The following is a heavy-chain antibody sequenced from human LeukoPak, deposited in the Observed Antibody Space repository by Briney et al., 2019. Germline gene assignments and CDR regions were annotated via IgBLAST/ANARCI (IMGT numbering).Heavy chain of an antibody. J-gene: IGHJ4*02. Sequence: SETLSLTCAVSGGSISSSCDYWGWIRQPPGKGLEWIGNIYYSGNTYYNPSLKSRVTISLDTSKNQFSLKLSSVTAADTAVYYCARSSGYKYFFDYWGQGTLVTVSS. CDR1: GGSISSSCDY. CDR2: IYYSGNT. CDR3: ARSSGYKYFFDY. V-gene: IGHV4-39*01. D-gene: IGHD6-19*01.